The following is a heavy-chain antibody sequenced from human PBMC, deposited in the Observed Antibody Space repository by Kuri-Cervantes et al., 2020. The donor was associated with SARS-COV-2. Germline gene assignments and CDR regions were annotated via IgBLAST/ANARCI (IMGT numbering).Heavy chain of an antibody. J-gene: IGHJ4*02. D-gene: IGHD1-20*01. CDR1: GFTFSSYS. V-gene: IGHV3-21*01. Sequence: GESLKISYAASGFTFSSYSMNWVRQAPGKGLEWVSSISSSSSYIYYADSVKGRFTISRDNAKNSLYLQMNSLRAEDTAVYYCARDLGNNWNDPFDYWGQGTLVTVSS. CDR2: ISSSSSYI. CDR3: ARDLGNNWNDPFDY.